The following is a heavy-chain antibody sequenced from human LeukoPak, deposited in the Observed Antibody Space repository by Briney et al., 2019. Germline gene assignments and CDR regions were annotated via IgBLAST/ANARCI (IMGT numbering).Heavy chain of an antibody. J-gene: IGHJ6*02. CDR1: GFTFSSYG. D-gene: IGHD6-13*01. CDR3: AKDLGAAAGENYYYYYGMDV. V-gene: IGHV3-30*18. Sequence: PGGPLRLSCAASGFTFSSYGMYWVRQAPGKGLEWGAVISYDGSKKYYEDSVKGRFTISRDNSKNTVYLQMNSLRAEDTAVYYCAKDLGAAAGENYYYYYGMDVWGQGTTVTVSS. CDR2: ISYDGSKK.